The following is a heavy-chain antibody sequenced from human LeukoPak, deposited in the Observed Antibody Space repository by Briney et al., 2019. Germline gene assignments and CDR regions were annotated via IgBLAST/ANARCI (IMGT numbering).Heavy chain of an antibody. CDR1: GYSISSGYY. Sequence: SETLSLTCTVSGYSISSGYYWGWIRQPPGKGLEWIGSIYHSGSTYYNPSLKSRVTISVDTSKNQFSLKLSSVTAADTAVYYCARETSSSWYGTLYYYYYYMDVWGKGTTVTVSS. V-gene: IGHV4-38-2*02. J-gene: IGHJ6*03. CDR2: IYHSGST. CDR3: ARETSSSWYGTLYYYYYYMDV. D-gene: IGHD6-13*01.